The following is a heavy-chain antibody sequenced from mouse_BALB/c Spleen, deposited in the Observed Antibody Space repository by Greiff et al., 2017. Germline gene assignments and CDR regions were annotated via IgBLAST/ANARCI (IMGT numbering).Heavy chain of an antibody. J-gene: IGHJ3*01. Sequence: LKQPGSELVRPGASVKLSCKASGYTFTSYWMHWVKQRPGQGLEWIGNIYPGSGSTNYDEKFKSKATLTVDTSSSTAYMQLSSLTSEDSAVYYCTRTYGNYFAYWGQGTLVTVSA. D-gene: IGHD2-1*01. CDR2: IYPGSGST. V-gene: IGHV1S22*01. CDR3: TRTYGNYFAY. CDR1: GYTFTSYW.